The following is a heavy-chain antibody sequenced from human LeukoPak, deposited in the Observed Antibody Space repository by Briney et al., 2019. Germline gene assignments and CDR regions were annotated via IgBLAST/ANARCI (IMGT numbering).Heavy chain of an antibody. CDR1: GGSISSYY. D-gene: IGHD6-6*01. CDR2: IYYSGST. Sequence: PSETLSLTCTVSGGSISSYYWSWIRQPPGKGLEWIGYIYYSGSTNYNPSLKSRVTISVDTSKNQFSLKLSSVTAADTAVYYCARVGHSSSSDYWGQGTLVTVSS. J-gene: IGHJ4*02. CDR3: ARVGHSSSSDY. V-gene: IGHV4-59*01.